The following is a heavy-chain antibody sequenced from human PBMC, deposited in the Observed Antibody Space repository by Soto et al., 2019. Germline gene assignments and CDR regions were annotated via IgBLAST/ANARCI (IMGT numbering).Heavy chain of an antibody. CDR1: GFTLCSYA. Sequence: GGALRISCAASGFTLCSYALSWVRPAPGEGLEWVSAISGSGGSTYYADSVKGRFTISRDNSKNTLYLQMNSLRAEDTAVYYCAKELRFLEWFPAAPFDYWGQGTLVTVSS. D-gene: IGHD3-3*01. CDR2: ISGSGGST. CDR3: AKELRFLEWFPAAPFDY. V-gene: IGHV3-23*01. J-gene: IGHJ4*02.